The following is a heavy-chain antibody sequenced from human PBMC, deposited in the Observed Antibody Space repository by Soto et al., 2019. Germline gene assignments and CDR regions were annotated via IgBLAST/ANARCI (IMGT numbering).Heavy chain of an antibody. D-gene: IGHD2-15*01. V-gene: IGHV4-39*01. CDR3: ARRPSGGSDLY. CDR2: VFYNGRT. CDR1: GGSIGSGSNF. J-gene: IGHJ4*02. Sequence: SETLSLTCTVSGGSIGSGSNFWGWIRQPPGKGLEWIGSVFYNGRTQYNPSLKSRITISGDTSKNQFFLKLSSVTAADTAVYYCARRPSGGSDLYWGQGTLVTVSS.